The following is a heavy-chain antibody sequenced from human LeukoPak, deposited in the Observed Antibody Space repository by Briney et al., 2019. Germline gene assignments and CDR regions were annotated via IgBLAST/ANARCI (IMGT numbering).Heavy chain of an antibody. J-gene: IGHJ6*02. Sequence: PSETLSLTCTVSGGSISSSSYYWGWIRQPPGKGLEWIGSIYYSGSTYYNPSLKSRVTISVDTSKNQFSLKLSSVTAADTAVYYCASGLFDYYYYGMDVWGQGTTVTVSS. CDR2: IYYSGST. CDR3: ASGLFDYYYYGMDV. V-gene: IGHV4-39*07. CDR1: GGSISSSSYY. D-gene: IGHD3-9*01.